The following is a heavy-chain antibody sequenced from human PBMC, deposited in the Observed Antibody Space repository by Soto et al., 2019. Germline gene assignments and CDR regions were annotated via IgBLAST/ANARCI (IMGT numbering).Heavy chain of an antibody. V-gene: IGHV4-4*07. CDR3: ARGPRGYVYYHGMDV. D-gene: IGHD3-10*01. J-gene: IGHJ6*02. CDR1: GGSISSYY. Sequence: PSETLSLTCTVSGGSISSYYVSWIRQSAGKGLEWIGRIDTSGTTNYNPSLKSRVTMSVDASKNHFSLNLSSVTAADTAVYSCARGPRGYVYYHGMDVWGQGTTVTVSS. CDR2: IDTSGTT.